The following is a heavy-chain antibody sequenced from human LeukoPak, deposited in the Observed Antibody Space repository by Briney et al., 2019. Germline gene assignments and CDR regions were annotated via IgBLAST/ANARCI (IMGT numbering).Heavy chain of an antibody. D-gene: IGHD4-11*01. CDR1: GGSITMYY. CDR2: VDHTGST. Sequence: SETLSLTCTVSGGSITMYYWTWIRQPPGKGLEWIGYVDHTGSTKFNPSLNGRVSISRDTSNNFFSLRLRSVTAADTAVYFCARGRVSSSTWYSTYYYFFYMDFWGKGTTVTVSS. V-gene: IGHV4-59*01. J-gene: IGHJ6*03. CDR3: ARGRVSSSTWYSTYYYFFYMDF.